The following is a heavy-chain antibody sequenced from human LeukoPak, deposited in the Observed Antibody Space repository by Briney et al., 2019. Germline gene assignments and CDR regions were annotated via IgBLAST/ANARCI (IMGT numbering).Heavy chain of an antibody. CDR1: GGSISSGSYY. J-gene: IGHJ2*01. CDR2: IYTSGST. Sequence: SETLSLTCTVSGGSISSGSYYWSWIRQPAGKGLEWIGRIYTSGSTNYNPSLKSRVTMSVDTSKNQFSLKLSSVTAADTAVYYCARVLGNWYFDLWGRGTLVTVSS. V-gene: IGHV4-61*02. CDR3: ARVLGNWYFDL. D-gene: IGHD1-26*01.